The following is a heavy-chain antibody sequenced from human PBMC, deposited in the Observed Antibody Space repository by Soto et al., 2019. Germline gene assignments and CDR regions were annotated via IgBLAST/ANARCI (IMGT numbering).Heavy chain of an antibody. CDR3: ARIVGPVAYCDSNSCSENNWFDS. Sequence: EVQLVDSGGGLVQPGGSLRLSCAASEFTFRSYWMHWVRQSPGKGLVWVSRISGDGSSTNYADSVKGRFTISRDNAKNTVYLQIDSLRAEDTAVYYCARIVGPVAYCDSNSCSENNWFDSWGQGTLVTVSS. J-gene: IGHJ5*01. CDR2: ISGDGSST. CDR1: EFTFRSYW. D-gene: IGHD2-2*01. V-gene: IGHV3-74*01.